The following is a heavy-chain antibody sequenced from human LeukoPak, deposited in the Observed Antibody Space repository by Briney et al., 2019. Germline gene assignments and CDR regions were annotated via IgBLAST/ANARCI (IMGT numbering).Heavy chain of an antibody. V-gene: IGHV3-30*02. CDR1: GLTFTTYG. CDR3: AKDGIARSIFDY. Sequence: GGSLRLSCAASGLTFTTYGMHWVRQAPGKGLEWVAFIRNDGSDKYYADSVKGRFTISRDNSKNTLYLQVNSLRAEDTAVYYCAKDGIARSIFDYWGQGTLATVSS. D-gene: IGHD1-1*01. CDR2: IRNDGSDK. J-gene: IGHJ4*02.